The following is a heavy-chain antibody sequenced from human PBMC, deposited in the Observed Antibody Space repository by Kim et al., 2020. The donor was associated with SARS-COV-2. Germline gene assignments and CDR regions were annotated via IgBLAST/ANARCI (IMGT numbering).Heavy chain of an antibody. CDR2: IYYSGST. CDR1: GGSISSYY. CDR3: ARGVSSSSTRY. J-gene: IGHJ4*02. D-gene: IGHD6-6*01. Sequence: SETLSLTCTVSGGSISSYYWSWIRQPPGKGLEWIGYIYYSGSTNYNPSLKSRVTISVDTSKNQFSLKLSSVTAADTAVYYCARGVSSSSTRYWGQGTLVTVSS. V-gene: IGHV4-59*13.